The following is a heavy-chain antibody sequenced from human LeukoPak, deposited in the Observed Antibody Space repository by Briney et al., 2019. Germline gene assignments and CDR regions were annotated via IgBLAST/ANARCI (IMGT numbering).Heavy chain of an antibody. CDR3: ARDTPAASTRYFDY. J-gene: IGHJ4*02. D-gene: IGHD6-13*01. CDR1: GFTVRSSY. Sequence: GGSLRLSCAASGFTVRSSYMSWVRQAPGKGLEWVSVIYSGGNTYYADSAKGRFTISRDNSKNTLYLQMNSLRAEDTAVYYCARDTPAASTRYFDYWGQGTLVTVSS. V-gene: IGHV3-66*01. CDR2: IYSGGNT.